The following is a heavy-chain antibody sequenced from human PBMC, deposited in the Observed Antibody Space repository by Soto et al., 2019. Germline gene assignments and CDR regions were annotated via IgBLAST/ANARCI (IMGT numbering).Heavy chain of an antibody. CDR3: AHSFGLYFPPRYFDL. D-gene: IGHD3-3*01. CDR2: IYWDDDK. V-gene: IGHV2-5*02. J-gene: IGHJ2*01. CDR1: GFSLSTSGVG. Sequence: QITLKESGPTLVKPTQTLTLTCTFSGFSLSTSGVGVGWIRQPPGKALEWLALIYWDDDKRYSPSLKSRLTITQDTSNNQVVLTITNMDPFDTATYNCAHSFGLYFPPRYFDLWARGTLVTLSS.